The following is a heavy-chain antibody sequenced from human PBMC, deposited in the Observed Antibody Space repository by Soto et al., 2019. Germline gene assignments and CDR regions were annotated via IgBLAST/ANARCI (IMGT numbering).Heavy chain of an antibody. D-gene: IGHD2-2*01. CDR3: ARKVLVSTSRPDWWYFDL. Sequence: EVQLLESGGGLVQPGGSLRLSCVGSGFTFINYAMNWVRQTPGKGLEWVSGISGGGNRTFDADSVKGRFTISRDNSKNTVNLQSNSLRADDTAVYYCARKVLVSTSRPDWWYFDLWGRGTLVTVSS. J-gene: IGHJ2*01. CDR1: GFTFINYA. CDR2: ISGGGNRT. V-gene: IGHV3-23*01.